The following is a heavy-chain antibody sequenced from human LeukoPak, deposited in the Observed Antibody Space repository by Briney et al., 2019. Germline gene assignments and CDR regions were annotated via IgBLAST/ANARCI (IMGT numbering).Heavy chain of an antibody. V-gene: IGHV3-21*01. CDR3: ARDIGSGTRNWFDP. J-gene: IGHJ5*02. Sequence: PGGSLRLSCAASRFTFSSYSMNWVRQGPGKGLEWVSSVSSSSSYIYYADSVKGRFTISRDNAKNSLYLQMNSLRAEDTAVYYCARDIGSGTRNWFDPWGQGTLVTVSS. D-gene: IGHD6-19*01. CDR2: VSSSSSYI. CDR1: RFTFSSYS.